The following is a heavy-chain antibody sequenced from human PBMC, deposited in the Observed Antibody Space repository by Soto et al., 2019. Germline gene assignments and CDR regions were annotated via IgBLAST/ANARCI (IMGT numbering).Heavy chain of an antibody. CDR3: AAPRGATTVTHDAFGI. CDR1: GFTFTSSA. Sequence: SVKVSCKASGFTFTSSAMQWVRQARGQRLEWIGWIVVGSGNTNYAQKFQERVTITRDMSTSTAYMELSSLRSEDTAVYYCAAPRGATTVTHDAFGIWGQGTMVTVSS. CDR2: IVVGSGNT. V-gene: IGHV1-58*02. J-gene: IGHJ3*02. D-gene: IGHD4-17*01.